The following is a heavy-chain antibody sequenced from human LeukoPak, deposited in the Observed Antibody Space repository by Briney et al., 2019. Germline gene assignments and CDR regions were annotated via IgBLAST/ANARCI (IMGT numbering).Heavy chain of an antibody. CDR1: GGSISSGSYY. Sequence: PSETLSLTCTVSGGSISSGSYYWSWIRQHPGKGLEWIGYIYYSGSTYYNPSLKSRVTISVDTSVNQFSLKLSSVTAADTAVYYCARGGESSSSSSFDYWGQGTLVTVSS. J-gene: IGHJ4*02. D-gene: IGHD6-6*01. V-gene: IGHV4-31*03. CDR3: ARGGESSSSSSFDY. CDR2: IYYSGST.